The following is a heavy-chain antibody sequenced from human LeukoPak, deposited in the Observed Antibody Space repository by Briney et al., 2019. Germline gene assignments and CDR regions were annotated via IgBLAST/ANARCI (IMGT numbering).Heavy chain of an antibody. V-gene: IGHV3-74*01. CDR1: GFTFSSSW. J-gene: IGHJ4*02. CDR2: MNSDGSII. CDR3: ARAGNYYFEY. Sequence: QTGGSLRLSCAASGFTFSSSWMHWVRQAPGKGLEWVARMNSDGSIINYADSVKGRFTISRDNAKNTLYLQMNSLSAEDTAVYYCARAGNYYFEYWGQGTLVTVSS. D-gene: IGHD1-1*01.